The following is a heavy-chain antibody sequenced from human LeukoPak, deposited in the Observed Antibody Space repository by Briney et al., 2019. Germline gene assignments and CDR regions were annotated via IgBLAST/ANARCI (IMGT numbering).Heavy chain of an antibody. CDR1: GFSLSCCA. J-gene: IGHJ3*02. D-gene: IGHD3-22*01. V-gene: IGHV3-30*18. CDR2: ISYAGSDK. CDR3: AKELVFTRSLFAFDI. Sequence: PGGSLRLSCAASGFSLSCCAMSWVRQAPGKGLEWVAVISYAGSDKYYAESVKGRFTISRDNTKNTLYLQMNSLRAEDTAVYYCAKELVFTRSLFAFDIWGQGTMVTVSS.